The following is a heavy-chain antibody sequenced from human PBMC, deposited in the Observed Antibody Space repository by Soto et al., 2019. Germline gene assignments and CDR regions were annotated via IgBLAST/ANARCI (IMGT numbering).Heavy chain of an antibody. J-gene: IGHJ6*02. Sequence: QVQLQESGPGLVKPSETLSLTCTVSGGSISGYQWSWIRQAPGKGLEWIGEINHSGSTNYNPSLKSRVTISIDTSKNQFSLMLSSVTAADTAMYYCARYGEVTPRRYGMDVWGQGTTVTVSS. CDR3: ARYGEVTPRRYGMDV. CDR1: GGSISGYQ. V-gene: IGHV4-34*10. CDR2: INHSGST. D-gene: IGHD3-16*01.